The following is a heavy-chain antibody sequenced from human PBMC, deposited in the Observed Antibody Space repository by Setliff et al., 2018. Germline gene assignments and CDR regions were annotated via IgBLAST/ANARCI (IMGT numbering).Heavy chain of an antibody. J-gene: IGHJ6*03. CDR2: IYYSGTA. V-gene: IGHV4-31*02. Sequence: PSETLSLTCTVFGDSISSGGFYWSWVRQHPGQGLEWIGYIYYSGTAYYNPSLKSRATISVDTSENQFSLKLSSVTAADTAVYYCARDYFDPIRSYYMDVWGKGTMVTVSS. CDR3: ARDYFDPIRSYYMDV. D-gene: IGHD3-22*01. CDR1: GDSISSGGFY.